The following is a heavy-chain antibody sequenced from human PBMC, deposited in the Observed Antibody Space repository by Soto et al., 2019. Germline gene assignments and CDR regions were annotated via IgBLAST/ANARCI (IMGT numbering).Heavy chain of an antibody. Sequence: QVQLVQSGAEVKKPGSSVKVSCKASGGTFSSYTISWVRQAPGQGLEWMGRIIPILGIANYAQQFQGRVTITADKSTSTAYMELSRLRSEDTAVYYCARIEGSSWTYFFDYLGQGTLVTVSS. CDR3: ARIEGSSWTYFFDY. CDR2: IIPILGIA. J-gene: IGHJ4*02. V-gene: IGHV1-69*02. D-gene: IGHD6-13*01. CDR1: GGTFSSYT.